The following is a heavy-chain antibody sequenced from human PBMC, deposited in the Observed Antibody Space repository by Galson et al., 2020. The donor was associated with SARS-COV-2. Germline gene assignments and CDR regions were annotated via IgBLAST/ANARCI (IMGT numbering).Heavy chain of an antibody. CDR1: GGSFRGFY. CDR2: INPSGST. V-gene: IGHV4-34*01. J-gene: IGHJ4*02. D-gene: IGHD2-15*01. CDR3: ARGGYCSGGTSPPQY. Sequence: SETLSLTCAVYGGSFRGFYWTWIRQPPGKGLEWIGEINPSGSTNYNPSLKSRVTISADTSKNQFSLRLTSVTAADTAVYYCARGGYCSGGTSPPQYWGQGILVTVSS.